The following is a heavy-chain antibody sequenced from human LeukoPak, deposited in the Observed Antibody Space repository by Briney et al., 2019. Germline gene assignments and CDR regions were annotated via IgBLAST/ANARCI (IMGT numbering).Heavy chain of an antibody. Sequence: SVKVSCKTSGYTFTRSGISWVRQAPGQGLEWMGGIIPIFGSANYAQNFQGRVTITADESTSTAYMELSSLRAEDTAVYYCARGPGDYYDSSGYPAYYFDYWGQGTLVTVSS. CDR3: ARGPGDYYDSSGYPAYYFDY. D-gene: IGHD3-22*01. J-gene: IGHJ4*02. CDR2: IIPIFGSA. V-gene: IGHV1-69*13. CDR1: GYTFTRSG.